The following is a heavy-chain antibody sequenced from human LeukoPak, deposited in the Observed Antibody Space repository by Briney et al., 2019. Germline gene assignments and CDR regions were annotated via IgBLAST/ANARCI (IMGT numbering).Heavy chain of an antibody. CDR1: GFTFSNYA. CDR2: ISGSGGIT. D-gene: IGHD3-10*01. J-gene: IGHJ5*02. Sequence: GGXXXXSRAASGFTFSNYAMSWVRQAPGKGLEWVSAISGSGGITYYADSVKGRFTISRDNSKNMLYLQMNSLRAEDTAVYYCAKEWDGSGTRLGWFDPWGQGTLVTVSS. CDR3: AKEWDGSGTRLGWFDP. V-gene: IGHV3-23*01.